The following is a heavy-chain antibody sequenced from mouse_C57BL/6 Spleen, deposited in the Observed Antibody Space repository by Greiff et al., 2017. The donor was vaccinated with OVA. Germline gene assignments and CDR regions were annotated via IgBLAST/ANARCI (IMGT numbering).Heavy chain of an antibody. V-gene: IGHV1-80*01. CDR1: GYAFSSSW. J-gene: IGHJ2*01. CDR2: IYPGDGDT. D-gene: IGHD4-1*01. CDR3: ARYVNWEGDY. Sequence: QVQLQQSGAALVKPGASVKISCKASGYAFSSSWLNWVKRRPGRGLAWIGQIYPGDGDTNYNGKFQGKAPLTADKSSSTAYMQLSSLSSEDSAVYFCARYVNWEGDYWGQGTTLTVAS.